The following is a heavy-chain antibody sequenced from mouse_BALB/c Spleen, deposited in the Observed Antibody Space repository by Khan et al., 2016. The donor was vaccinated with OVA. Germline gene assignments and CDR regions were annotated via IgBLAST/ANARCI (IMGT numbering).Heavy chain of an antibody. CDR1: GFSLTSYG. D-gene: IGHD2-1*01. CDR2: IWSDGRT. J-gene: IGHJ1*01. Sequence: VQLQESGPGLVAPSQSLSITCTIPGFSLTSYGVHWVRQPPGKGLEGRVVIWSDGRTTYNSALKSRLSISKDNSKSQVFLKMNSLQTDDTAMYYCARHVYCGHYRPYFDVWGAGTTVTVSS. CDR3: ARHVYCGHYRPYFDV. V-gene: IGHV2-6-1*01.